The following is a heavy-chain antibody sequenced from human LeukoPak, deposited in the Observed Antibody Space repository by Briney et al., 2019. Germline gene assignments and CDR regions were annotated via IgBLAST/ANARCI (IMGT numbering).Heavy chain of an antibody. CDR1: GFTFSTYW. J-gene: IGHJ4*02. CDR2: INVDGSGA. Sequence: PGGSLRLSCAAPGFTFSTYWMHWVRQAPGKGLVWVSHINVDGSGATSADSVKGRFTLSRDNATSTLYLHMNSLRAEDTAVYYCARATRIYSSGWYYSFDYWGQGTLVTVSS. D-gene: IGHD6-19*01. CDR3: ARATRIYSSGWYYSFDY. V-gene: IGHV3-74*01.